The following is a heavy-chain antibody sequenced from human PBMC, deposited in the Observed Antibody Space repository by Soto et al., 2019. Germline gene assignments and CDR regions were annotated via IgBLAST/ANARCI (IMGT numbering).Heavy chain of an antibody. CDR1: GGSISSYY. V-gene: IGHV4-59*08. Sequence: SETLSLTCTVSGGSISSYYWSWIRQPPGKGLEWIGYIYYSGSTNYNPSLKSRVTISVDTSKNQFSLKLSSVTAADTAVYYCAGLGHXDLQYYFDYWGQGTLVTVSS. D-gene: IGHD3-3*02. CDR2: IYYSGST. CDR3: AGLGHXDLQYYFDY. J-gene: IGHJ4*02.